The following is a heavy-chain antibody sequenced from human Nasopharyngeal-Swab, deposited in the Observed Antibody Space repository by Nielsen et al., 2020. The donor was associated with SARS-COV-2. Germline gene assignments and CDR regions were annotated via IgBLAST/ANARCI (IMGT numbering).Heavy chain of an antibody. Sequence: WIRQPPGKGLEWIGYIYYSGSTYYNPSLKSRVTISVDTSKNQFSLKLSSVTAADTAVYYCARGSPPLYDILTGYYPPFDYWGQGTLVTVSS. CDR2: IYYSGST. V-gene: IGHV4-31*02. J-gene: IGHJ4*02. D-gene: IGHD3-9*01. CDR3: ARGSPPLYDILTGYYPPFDY.